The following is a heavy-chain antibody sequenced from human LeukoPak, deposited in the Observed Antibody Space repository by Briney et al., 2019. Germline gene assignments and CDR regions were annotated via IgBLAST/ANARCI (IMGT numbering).Heavy chain of an antibody. J-gene: IGHJ3*02. CDR1: GFTFSSYW. CDR2: IKQDGSQK. Sequence: PGGSLRLSCAASGFTFSSYWMSWVRQAPGKGLEWVDTIKQDGSQKEYVDSVKGRFTISRDNAKNSLYLQMNSLRAEDTAVYYCARDPTVTNFHDAFDIWGQGTMVTVSS. CDR3: ARDPTVTNFHDAFDI. D-gene: IGHD4-17*01. V-gene: IGHV3-7*05.